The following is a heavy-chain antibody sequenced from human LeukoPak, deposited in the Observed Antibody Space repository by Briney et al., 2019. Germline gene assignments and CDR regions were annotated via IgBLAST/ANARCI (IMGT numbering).Heavy chain of an antibody. D-gene: IGHD3-22*01. CDR1: GFTFSSYA. CDR3: AKEYCYDSSGYSAPFDY. Sequence: GGSLRLSCAASGFTFSSYAMSWVRQAPGKGLEWVSAISGSGGSTYYADSVKGRFTISRDNSKNTLYLQMNSLRAEDTAVYYCAKEYCYDSSGYSAPFDYWGQGTLVTVSS. CDR2: ISGSGGST. V-gene: IGHV3-23*01. J-gene: IGHJ4*02.